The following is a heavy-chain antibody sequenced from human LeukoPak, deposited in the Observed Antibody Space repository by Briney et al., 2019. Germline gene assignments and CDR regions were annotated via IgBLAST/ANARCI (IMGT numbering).Heavy chain of an antibody. J-gene: IGHJ2*01. V-gene: IGHV1-18*04. CDR1: GYTFTGYY. D-gene: IGHD2-8*02. CDR3: SREGEGEDGTGHHNWYFDL. CDR2: ISPYNDNT. Sequence: ASVKVSCKASGYTFTGYYIHWVRQASGQGLEWMGWISPYNDNTKYAQKLQGRVTMTTDTSTSTAYMELRSLRSDDTAMYYCSREGEGEDGTGHHNWYFDLWGRGTLVTVSS.